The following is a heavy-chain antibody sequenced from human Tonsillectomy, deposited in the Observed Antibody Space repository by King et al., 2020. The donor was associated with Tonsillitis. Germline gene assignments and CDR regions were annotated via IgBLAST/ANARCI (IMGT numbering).Heavy chain of an antibody. CDR2: INHSGST. CDR3: ARGSDSYLIVY. J-gene: IGHJ4*02. V-gene: IGHV4-34*01. CDR1: GESFSDYY. D-gene: IGHD3-3*01. Sequence: VQLQQWGAGLLKPSETLSLTCAVYGESFSDYYWTWIRQPPGKGLEWIGEINHSGSTNYNPSLKSRVTISVDTPKNQFSLKLSSVTAADTAVYYCARGSDSYLIVYWGQGTRVTVSS.